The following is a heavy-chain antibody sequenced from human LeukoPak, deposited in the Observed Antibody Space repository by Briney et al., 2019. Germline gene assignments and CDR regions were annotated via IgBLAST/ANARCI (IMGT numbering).Heavy chain of an antibody. CDR3: ARDVGLRLGELSLHYYFDY. Sequence: ASVKVSCKASGYTFTGYYMHWVRQAPGQGLEWMGWINPNSGGTNYAQKFQSRVTMTRDTSISTAYMELSRLRSDDTAVYYCARDVGLRLGELSLHYYFDYWGQGTLVTVSS. V-gene: IGHV1-2*02. CDR2: INPNSGGT. J-gene: IGHJ4*02. CDR1: GYTFTGYY. D-gene: IGHD3-16*02.